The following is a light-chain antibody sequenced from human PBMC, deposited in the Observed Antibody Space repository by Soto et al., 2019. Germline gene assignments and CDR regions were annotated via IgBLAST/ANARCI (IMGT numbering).Light chain of an antibody. V-gene: IGLV2-14*01. J-gene: IGLJ1*01. CDR2: DVS. CDR3: SSYTSTERV. Sequence: QSALTQPASVSGSPGQSITISCTGTSSDVGGYNYVSWYQQHPGKAPKLMIYDVSNRPSGVSNRFSGSKSGNTASLTISGLQDEDEADYYCSSYTSTERVFGTGTKVTVL. CDR1: SSDVGGYNY.